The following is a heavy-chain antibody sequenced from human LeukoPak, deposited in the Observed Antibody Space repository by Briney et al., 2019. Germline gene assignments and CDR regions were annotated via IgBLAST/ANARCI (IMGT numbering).Heavy chain of an antibody. CDR1: GFTFSSYS. V-gene: IGHV3-66*01. CDR2: IYSGGST. CDR3: ARVLVHYDILTGYYGFDY. J-gene: IGHJ4*02. D-gene: IGHD3-9*01. Sequence: GGSLRLSCAASGFTFSSYSMNWVRQAPGKGLEWVSVIYSGGSTYYADSVKGRFTISRDNYKNTLYLQMNSLRAEDTAVYYCARVLVHYDILTGYYGFDYWGQGTLVTVSS.